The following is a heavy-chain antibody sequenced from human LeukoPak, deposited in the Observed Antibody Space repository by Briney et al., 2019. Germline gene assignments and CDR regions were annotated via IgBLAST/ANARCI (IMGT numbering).Heavy chain of an antibody. D-gene: IGHD6-19*01. CDR1: GGSISSYY. CDR3: GRVTGYSSGWYFDY. Sequence: PSETLSLTCTVSGGSISSYYWSWIRHPPGKGLEWMGYIYYSGSTNYNPSLKSRVTISVDTSKNQISLNLSSVTAADAAVYYCGRVTGYSSGWYFDYWGQGALVTVSS. V-gene: IGHV4-59*08. J-gene: IGHJ4*02. CDR2: IYYSGST.